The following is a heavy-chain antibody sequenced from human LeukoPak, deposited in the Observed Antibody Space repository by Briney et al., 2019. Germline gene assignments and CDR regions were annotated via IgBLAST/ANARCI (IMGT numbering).Heavy chain of an antibody. CDR1: GYSFTSYW. J-gene: IGHJ4*02. V-gene: IGHV5-10-1*01. CDR2: IDPSDSYT. CDR3: ARHWFSESSSSWYA. D-gene: IGHD6-13*01. Sequence: GESLKISCKGSGYSFTSYWISWVRQMPGKGLEWMGRIDPSDSYTNYSPSFQGHVTISADKSISTAYLQWSSLKASDTAVYYCARHWFSESSSSWYAWGQGTLVTVSS.